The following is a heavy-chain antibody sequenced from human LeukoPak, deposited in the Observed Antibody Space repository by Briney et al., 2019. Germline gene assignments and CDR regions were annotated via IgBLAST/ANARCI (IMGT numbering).Heavy chain of an antibody. CDR2: INTNTGNP. CDR1: GYTFTSYA. V-gene: IGHV7-4-1*02. CDR3: ARDFGSTQWLGYYYYYGMDV. J-gene: IGHJ6*02. D-gene: IGHD6-19*01. Sequence: ASVKVSCKASGYTFTSYAMNWVRQAPGQGLEWMGWINTNTGNPTYAQGFTGRFVFSLDTSVSTAYLQISSLKAEDTAVYYCARDFGSTQWLGYYYYYGMDVWGQGTTVTVSS.